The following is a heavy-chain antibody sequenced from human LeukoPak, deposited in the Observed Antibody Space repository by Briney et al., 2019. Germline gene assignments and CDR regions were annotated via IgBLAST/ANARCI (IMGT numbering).Heavy chain of an antibody. CDR3: ARARKKKLGSSWRNWFDP. V-gene: IGHV3-74*01. CDR1: GFTFSSYW. Sequence: GGSLRLSCAASGFTFSSYWMHWVRQAPGKGLVWVSRINSDGSSTSYADSVKGRFTISRDNAKNTLYLQMNSLRAEDTAVYYCARARKKKLGSSWRNWFDPWGQGTLVTVSS. D-gene: IGHD6-13*01. CDR2: INSDGSST. J-gene: IGHJ5*02.